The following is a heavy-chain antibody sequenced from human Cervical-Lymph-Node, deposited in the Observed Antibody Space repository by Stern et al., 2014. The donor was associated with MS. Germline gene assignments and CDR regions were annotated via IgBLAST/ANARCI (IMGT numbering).Heavy chain of an antibody. CDR2: IYQSGST. CDR1: GGFGTSGKNY. J-gene: IGHJ3*02. D-gene: IGHD3-22*01. Sequence: VQLQESGPGLVKPSQTLSLTCTVAGGFGTSGKNYWSWNRQHPGKGLEGIGYIYQSGSTFYNPSLKCLVTITLDPSMNQFFLKMSSVTAADTAVYYCARVGGYYDTSAQYPFPFDIWGQGTTVIVSS. CDR3: ARVGGYYDTSAQYPFPFDI. V-gene: IGHV4-31*01.